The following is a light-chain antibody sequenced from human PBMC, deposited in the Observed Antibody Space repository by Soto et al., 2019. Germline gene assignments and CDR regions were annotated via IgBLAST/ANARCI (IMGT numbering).Light chain of an antibody. Sequence: QSALTQPASASWSPGQSITISCTGTSSDDGSYNLVSWYQQYPGKAPKLMIFEDDERPSGVSNRFSGSKSGNTASLTISGLQAEDEADYYCYSYAGRSTSVFGGGTKLTFL. CDR2: EDD. CDR3: YSYAGRSTSV. V-gene: IGLV2-23*01. J-gene: IGLJ2*01. CDR1: SSDDGSYNL.